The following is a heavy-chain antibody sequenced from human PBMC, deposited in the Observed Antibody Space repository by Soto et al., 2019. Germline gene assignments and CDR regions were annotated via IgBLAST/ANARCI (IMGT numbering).Heavy chain of an antibody. V-gene: IGHV4-30-2*01. J-gene: IGHJ4*02. CDR2: IYHSGST. CDR1: GGSISSGGYS. CDR3: ARGASYGTDDSSGYHKEWTFDY. Sequence: SETLSLTCAVSGGSISSGGYSWSWIRQPPGKGLEWIGYIYHSGSTYYNPSLKSRVTISVDRSKNQFSLKLSSVTAADTAVYYCARGASYGTDDSSGYHKEWTFDYWGQGTLVTVS. D-gene: IGHD3-22*01.